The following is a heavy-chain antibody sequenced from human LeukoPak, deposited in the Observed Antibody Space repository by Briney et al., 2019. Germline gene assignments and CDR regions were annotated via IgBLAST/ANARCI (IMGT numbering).Heavy chain of an antibody. CDR1: GFTFSNYW. V-gene: IGHV3-73*01. CDR2: IRGKANSYAT. Sequence: GGSLRLSCAASGFTFSNYWMSWVRQASGKGLEWVGRIRGKANSYATAYAASVKGRFTISRDDSKNTAYLQMNSLKTEDTAVYYCTEPDFDYWGQGTLVTVSS. J-gene: IGHJ4*02. CDR3: TEPDFDY.